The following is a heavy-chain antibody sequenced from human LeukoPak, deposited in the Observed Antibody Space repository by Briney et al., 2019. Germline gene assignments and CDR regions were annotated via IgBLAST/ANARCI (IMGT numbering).Heavy chain of an antibody. CDR1: GFTVSTNY. V-gene: IGHV3-53*01. CDR3: ARDSGRFDVFDI. CDR2: IYSDGRT. Sequence: GGSLRLSCAASGFTVSTNYMSWVRQAPGKGLEWVSVIYSDGRTYYADSVKGRFTISRDNSKSTLYLQMNSLCAEDTAVYYCARDSGRFDVFDIWGQGTMVTVSS. D-gene: IGHD3-10*01. J-gene: IGHJ3*02.